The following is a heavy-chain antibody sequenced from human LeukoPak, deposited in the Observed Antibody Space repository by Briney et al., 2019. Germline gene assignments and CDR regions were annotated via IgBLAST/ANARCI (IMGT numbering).Heavy chain of an antibody. CDR3: AQMVRGVNADY. V-gene: IGHV3-30*04. Sequence: GGSLRLSCAASGFTFSSYAMHWVRQAPGKGLEWVAVISYDGSNKYYADSVKGRFTISRDNSENTLYLQMNSLRAEDTAVYYCAQMVRGVNADYWGQGTLVTVSS. CDR1: GFTFSSYA. J-gene: IGHJ4*02. CDR2: ISYDGSNK. D-gene: IGHD3-10*01.